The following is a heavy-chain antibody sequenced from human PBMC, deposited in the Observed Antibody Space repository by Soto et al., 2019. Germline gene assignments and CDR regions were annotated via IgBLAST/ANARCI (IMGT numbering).Heavy chain of an antibody. CDR3: AKFIIAVAGTRDAFDI. J-gene: IGHJ3*02. D-gene: IGHD6-19*01. CDR1: GFTFSSYA. V-gene: IGHV3-23*01. CDR2: ISGSGGST. Sequence: GVLRLSCAASGFTFSSYAMSWVRQAPGKGLEWVSAISGSGGSTYYADSVKGRFTISRDNSKNTLYLQMNSLRAEDTAVYYCAKFIIAVAGTRDAFDIWGQGTMVTVSS.